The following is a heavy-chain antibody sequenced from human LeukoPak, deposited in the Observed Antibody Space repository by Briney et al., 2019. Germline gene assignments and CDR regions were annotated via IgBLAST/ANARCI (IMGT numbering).Heavy chain of an antibody. CDR1: GFTFSDYY. CDR3: ARVNNWKDVSFFDY. V-gene: IGHV3-11*01. CDR2: ISSSGSTI. J-gene: IGHJ4*02. D-gene: IGHD1-20*01. Sequence: GGSLRLFCAASGFTFSDYYMSWIRQAPGKGLEWVSYISSSGSTIYYADSVKGRFTISRDNAKNSLYLQMNSLRAEDTAVYYCARVNNWKDVSFFDYWGQGTLVTVSS.